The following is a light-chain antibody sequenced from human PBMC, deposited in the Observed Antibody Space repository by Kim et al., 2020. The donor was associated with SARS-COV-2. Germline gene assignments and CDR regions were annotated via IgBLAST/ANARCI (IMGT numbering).Light chain of an antibody. CDR2: WTS. V-gene: IGKV4-1*01. J-gene: IGKJ4*01. CDR1: QSVLYSSNNKNC. CDR3: EQHYTTPLT. Sequence: DIVMTQSPDSLAVSLGERATINCRASQSVLYSSNNKNCLAWYQQKPGQPPKLLIYWTSTRESGVPDRFSGSGSGTDFTLTISSLQAEDVAVYYCEQHYTTPLTFGGGTKVDIK.